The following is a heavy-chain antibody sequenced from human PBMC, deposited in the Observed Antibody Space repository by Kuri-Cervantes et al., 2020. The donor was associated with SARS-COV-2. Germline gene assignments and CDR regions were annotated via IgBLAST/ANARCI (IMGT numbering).Heavy chain of an antibody. CDR1: GFTFSSYE. D-gene: IGHD3-22*01. J-gene: IGHJ4*02. CDR3: ARGGSSGYSGPIPFDY. V-gene: IGHV3-23*03. Sequence: GESLKISCAASGFTFSSYEMNWVRQAPGKGLGWVSVIYSGGSSTYYADSVKGRFTISRGNSKNTLYLQMNSLRAEDTAVYYCARGGSSGYSGPIPFDYWGQGTLVTVSS. CDR2: IYSGGSST.